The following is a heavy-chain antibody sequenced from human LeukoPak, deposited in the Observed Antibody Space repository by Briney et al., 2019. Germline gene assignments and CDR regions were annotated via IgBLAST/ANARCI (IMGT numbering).Heavy chain of an antibody. J-gene: IGHJ4*02. CDR2: IYSGGST. CDR3: ARATVTTSPPYFDY. V-gene: IGHV3-53*01. D-gene: IGHD4-17*01. Sequence: GGSLRVSCEASGFTVSSNYMSWVRQAPGKGLEWVSVIYSGGSTYYADSVKGRFTISRENSKNTLYLQMNSLRAEDTAVYYCARATVTTSPPYFDYWGQGTLVTVSS. CDR1: GFTVSSNY.